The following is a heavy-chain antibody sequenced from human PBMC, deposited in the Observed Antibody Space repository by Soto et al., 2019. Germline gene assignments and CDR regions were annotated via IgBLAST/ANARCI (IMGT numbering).Heavy chain of an antibody. D-gene: IGHD3-9*01. CDR1: CGSIISYY. V-gene: IGHV4-59*01. Sequence: SETLSLTCTFSCGSIISYYWSWIRQPPGKGLEWIGYIYYSGSTNYNPSLKSRVTISVDTSKNQFSLKLSSVTAADTAVYYCARAPEFYYDILTGYYNNWFDPWGQGTLVTVSS. J-gene: IGHJ5*02. CDR3: ARAPEFYYDILTGYYNNWFDP. CDR2: IYYSGST.